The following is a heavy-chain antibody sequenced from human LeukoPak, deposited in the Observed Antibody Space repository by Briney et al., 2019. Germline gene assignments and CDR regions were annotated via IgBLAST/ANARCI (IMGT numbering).Heavy chain of an antibody. D-gene: IGHD6-13*01. CDR2: IYYSGST. CDR1: GDSISGYY. CDR3: ARTTPAAAGSLDY. J-gene: IGHJ4*02. Sequence: PSETLSLTCTVSGDSISGYYCNWIRQPPGKGLEWMGNIYYSGSTNYNPSLKSRVTISVDTSKNQFSLKLSSVTAADTAVYYCARTTPAAAGSLDYWGQGTLVTVSS. V-gene: IGHV4-59*08.